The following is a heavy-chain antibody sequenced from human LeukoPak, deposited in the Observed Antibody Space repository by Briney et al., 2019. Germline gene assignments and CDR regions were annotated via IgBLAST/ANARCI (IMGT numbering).Heavy chain of an antibody. CDR3: AGEGSGGSSSGATFDI. CDR2: IYYSGST. J-gene: IGHJ3*02. Sequence: KASETLSLTCTVSGGSISSSSYYWGWIPQPPGKGLEWIVSIYYSGSTYCNPSLKSRVTISVDTSKNQFSLKLSSVTAADTAVYYCAGEGSGGSSSGATFDIWGQGTMVTVSS. CDR1: GGSISSSSYY. V-gene: IGHV4-39*01. D-gene: IGHD2-15*01.